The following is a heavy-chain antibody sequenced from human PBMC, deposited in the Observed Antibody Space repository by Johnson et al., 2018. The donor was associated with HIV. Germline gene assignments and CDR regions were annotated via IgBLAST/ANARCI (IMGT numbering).Heavy chain of an antibody. D-gene: IGHD1-14*01. CDR1: GFTFSSYA. Sequence: VQLVESGGVVVQPGGSLRLSCAASGFTFSSYAMHWVRQAPGKGLEWVCDTNWNGANTAYADSVKGRFTISRDNAKKSLYLQMNSLRAEDTAVYYCAKDPYSRKDAFDIWGQGTMVTVSS. CDR3: AKDPYSRKDAFDI. J-gene: IGHJ3*02. V-gene: IGHV3-20*04. CDR2: TNWNGANT.